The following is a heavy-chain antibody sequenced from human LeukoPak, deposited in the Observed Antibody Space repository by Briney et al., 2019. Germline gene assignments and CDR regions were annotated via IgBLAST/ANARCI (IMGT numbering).Heavy chain of an antibody. V-gene: IGHV3-43*01. Sequence: GGSLRLSCAASGFTFDDYTMHWVRQAPGKGLEWVSLISWDGGSTYYADSVKGRFTISRDNAKNSLYLQMNSLRAEDTALYHCARAYCSSTSCYTDYWGQGTLVTVSS. J-gene: IGHJ4*02. D-gene: IGHD2-2*02. CDR3: ARAYCSSTSCYTDY. CDR1: GFTFDDYT. CDR2: ISWDGGST.